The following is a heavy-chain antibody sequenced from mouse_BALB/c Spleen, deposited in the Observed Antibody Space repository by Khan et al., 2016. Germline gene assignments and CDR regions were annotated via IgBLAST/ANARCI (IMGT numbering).Heavy chain of an antibody. V-gene: IGHV9-3-1*01. CDR1: GYTFTNYG. Sequence: QIQLVQSGPELKKPGETVKISCKASGYTFTNYGMNWVKQAPGKGLKWMGWINTYTGEPTYADDFKGRFAFSLETSASTAYLQFNNLKNEATATYVSARSGCYGSPYYVDYWGQGTTLTVSS. CDR3: ARSGCYGSPYYVDY. J-gene: IGHJ2*01. D-gene: IGHD1-1*01. CDR2: INTYTGEP.